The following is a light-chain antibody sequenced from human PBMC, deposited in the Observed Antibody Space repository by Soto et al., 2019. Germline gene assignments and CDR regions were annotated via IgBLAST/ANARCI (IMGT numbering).Light chain of an antibody. CDR3: QQYSAYPLT. V-gene: IGKV1-5*03. Sequence: DIQLTQSPSSLSSSVGDRVTITYRASQNITGYLAWYQQKPGKAPKLLIYWASSLISGVPSRFTGGESVTEFTLTISTLQPDDFATYYCQQYSAYPLTFGGGTKVDVK. J-gene: IGKJ4*01. CDR2: WAS. CDR1: QNITGY.